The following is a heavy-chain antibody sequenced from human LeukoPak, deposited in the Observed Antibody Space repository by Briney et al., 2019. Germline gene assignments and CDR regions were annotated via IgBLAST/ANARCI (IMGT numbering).Heavy chain of an antibody. CDR1: GGSISSSSYY. V-gene: IGHV4-39*07. CDR2: IYHSGST. Sequence: PSETLSLTCTVSGGSISSSSYYWGWIRQPPGKGLEWIGSIYHSGSTYYNPSLKSRVTISVDTSKNQFSLKLSSVTAADTAMYYCARGGSGWEFDYWGQGTLVTVSS. J-gene: IGHJ4*02. D-gene: IGHD6-19*01. CDR3: ARGGSGWEFDY.